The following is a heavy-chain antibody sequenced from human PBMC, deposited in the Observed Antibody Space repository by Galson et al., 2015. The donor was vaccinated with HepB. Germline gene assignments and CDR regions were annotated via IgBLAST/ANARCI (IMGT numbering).Heavy chain of an antibody. Sequence: SETLSLTCTVSGGSISSGSYYWSWIRQPPGKGLEWIGSIYYSGSTYYNPSLKSRVTISVDTSKNQFSLKLSSVTAADTAVYYCASRVDSGSSWDKIYYYYGMDVWGQGTTVTVSS. V-gene: IGHV4-39*01. CDR1: GGSISSGSYY. J-gene: IGHJ6*02. D-gene: IGHD6-6*01. CDR2: IYYSGST. CDR3: ASRVDSGSSWDKIYYYYGMDV.